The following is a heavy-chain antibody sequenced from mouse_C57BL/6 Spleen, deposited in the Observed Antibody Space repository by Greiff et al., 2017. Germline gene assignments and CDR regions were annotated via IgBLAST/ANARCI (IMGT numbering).Heavy chain of an antibody. J-gene: IGHJ1*03. D-gene: IGHD2-4*01. CDR3: TRGGAPMIPHWYFDV. CDR2: IDPETGGT. Sequence: QVQLQQSGAELVRPGASVTLSCKASGYTFTDYEMHWVKQTPVHGLEWIGAIDPETGGTAYNQKFKGKAILTADKSSSTAYMELRSLTSEDSAVYYCTRGGAPMIPHWYFDVWGTGTTVTVSS. V-gene: IGHV1-15*01. CDR1: GYTFTDYE.